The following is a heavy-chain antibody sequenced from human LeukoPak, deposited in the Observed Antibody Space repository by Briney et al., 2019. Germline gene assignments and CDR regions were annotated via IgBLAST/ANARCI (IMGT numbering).Heavy chain of an antibody. CDR3: ARTPRGGNSGNFDY. Sequence: ASVKVSCKASGYTFTSYDNNWVRQAPGPGLEWMGWMNPNSGNTGYAQKFQGRVTMTRNTSISTAYMELSSLRSEDTAVYYCARTPRGGNSGNFDYWGQGTLVTVSS. CDR2: MNPNSGNT. D-gene: IGHD4-23*01. CDR1: GYTFTSYD. J-gene: IGHJ4*02. V-gene: IGHV1-8*01.